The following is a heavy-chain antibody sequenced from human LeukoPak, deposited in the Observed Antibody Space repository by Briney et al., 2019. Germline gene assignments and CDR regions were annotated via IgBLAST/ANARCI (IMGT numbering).Heavy chain of an antibody. CDR2: IYYSGST. J-gene: IGHJ5*02. D-gene: IGHD3-10*01. CDR3: ARGDYYGSGSYDL. Sequence: SETLSLTCTVSGGSISSGTHYYNWIRQHPGKGLEWIGYIYYSGSTYYNPSLKSRVTISVDTSKNQFSLKLSSVTAADTAVYYCARGDYYGSGSYDLWGQGTLVTVSS. CDR1: GGSISSGTHY. V-gene: IGHV4-31*03.